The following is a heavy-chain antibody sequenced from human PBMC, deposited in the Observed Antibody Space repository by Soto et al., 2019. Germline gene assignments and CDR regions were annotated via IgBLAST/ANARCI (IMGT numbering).Heavy chain of an antibody. V-gene: IGHV3-23*01. CDR1: GFTFSSYV. CDR2: TSGSGGST. D-gene: IGHD2-2*01. Sequence: DVQVLESGGGFVQPGGSLSLSCVASGFTFSSYVISWVRQAPGKGLEWISSTSGSGGSTNYADSVKGRFTISRDNSLKTVYLQMKSLRAEDTAIYYCAKDQRGWVPAATTLPIPYYFDQWGQGTLVTVSS. J-gene: IGHJ4*02. CDR3: AKDQRGWVPAATTLPIPYYFDQ.